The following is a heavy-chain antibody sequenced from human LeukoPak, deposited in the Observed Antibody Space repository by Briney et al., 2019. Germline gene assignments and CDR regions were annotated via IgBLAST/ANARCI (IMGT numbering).Heavy chain of an antibody. Sequence: GSLRLSCAASGFTSRDYYMSWIRQAPGKGLEWVSYISSISSYTNYADSVKGRFTISRDNAKNSLYLQMNSLRAEDTAVYYCASNPGIAAAGTLFDYWGQGTLVTVSS. V-gene: IGHV3-11*03. D-gene: IGHD6-13*01. CDR1: GFTSRDYY. CDR3: ASNPGIAAAGTLFDY. J-gene: IGHJ4*02. CDR2: ISSISSYT.